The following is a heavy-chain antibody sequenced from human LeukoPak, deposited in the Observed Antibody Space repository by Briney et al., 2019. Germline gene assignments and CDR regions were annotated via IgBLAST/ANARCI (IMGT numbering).Heavy chain of an antibody. CDR3: ARVGLPFYSSGWYVLDY. Sequence: ASVKVSCKASGYTFTSYYMHWVRQAPGQGLEWMGIINPSGGSTSYAQKFQGRVTMTRDMSTSTVYMELSSLRSEDTAVYYCARVGLPFYSSGWYVLDYWGQGTLVTVSS. CDR2: INPSGGST. V-gene: IGHV1-46*01. J-gene: IGHJ4*02. D-gene: IGHD6-19*01. CDR1: GYTFTSYY.